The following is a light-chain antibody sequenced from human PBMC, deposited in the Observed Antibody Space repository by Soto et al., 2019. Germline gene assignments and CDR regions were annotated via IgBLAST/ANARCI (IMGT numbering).Light chain of an antibody. J-gene: IGLJ3*02. Sequence: QPVLTQSSSASASQGSSVKLTCTLSGGHSSYIIAWHQQQPGKAPRYLMKLEGSGSYNKGSGLPDRFSGSTSGADRYLTISNLQFEDEADYYCETWDFNTRVFGGGTKLTVL. CDR1: GGHSSYI. CDR2: LEGSGSY. V-gene: IGLV4-60*02. CDR3: ETWDFNTRV.